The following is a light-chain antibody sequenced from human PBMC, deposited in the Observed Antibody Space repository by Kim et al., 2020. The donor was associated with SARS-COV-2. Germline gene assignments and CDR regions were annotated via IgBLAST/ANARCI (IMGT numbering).Light chain of an antibody. V-gene: IGLV5-37*01. CDR3: MIWSSNAWV. CDR2: YHSDSDE. CDR1: SDINVGSDN. J-gene: IGLJ3*02. Sequence: LTCTLPSDINVGSDNIDWNQQKQGSHPRYLLYYHSDSDEGKGSGVRSRFSGSKDAPANIGILLISGLQSEDEADYYCMIWSSNAWVFGGGTQLTVL.